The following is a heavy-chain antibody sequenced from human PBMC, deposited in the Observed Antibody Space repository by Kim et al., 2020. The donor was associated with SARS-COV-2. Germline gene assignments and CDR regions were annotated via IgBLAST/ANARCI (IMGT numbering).Heavy chain of an antibody. V-gene: IGHV3-23*01. CDR1: GFTFNIFS. CDR2: ITGSGSI. CDR3: ARRVEGAFNF. Sequence: GGSLRLSCAASGFTFNIFSMGWVRQAPGKGLECVSAITGSGSIYYAESVRGRFTISRDNSKNTLYLQMNSLRVEDTALYYCARRVEGAFNFWGQGTVVT. J-gene: IGHJ3*01.